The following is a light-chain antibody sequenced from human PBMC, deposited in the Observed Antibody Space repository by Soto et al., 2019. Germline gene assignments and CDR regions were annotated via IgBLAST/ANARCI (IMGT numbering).Light chain of an antibody. CDR1: RSNIGAGYD. J-gene: IGLJ2*01. Sequence: QAVLTQPPSVSGAPGQRVTISCTGSRSNIGAGYDVHWYQQLPGTAPKLLIYGNNNRPSGVPDRFSGSKSGTSASLAITGLQAEDEADYYCQSYDSSLSGSTVFGGGTKLTVL. CDR2: GNN. CDR3: QSYDSSLSGSTV. V-gene: IGLV1-40*01.